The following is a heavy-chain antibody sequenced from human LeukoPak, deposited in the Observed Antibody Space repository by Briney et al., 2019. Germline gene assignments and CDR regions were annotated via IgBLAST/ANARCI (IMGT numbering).Heavy chain of an antibody. D-gene: IGHD6-13*01. CDR1: GGSISRGGYY. V-gene: IGHV4-31*03. Sequence: SQTLSLTCTVSGGSISRGGYYWSWIRQHPGKGLEWIGYIFYTGSTYYNPSLKSRVTISVDTFTNQFSLRLSSMTAADTAVYFCAGAAFHSYYYGLGVWGQGTTVTVSS. CDR3: AGAAFHSYYYGLGV. J-gene: IGHJ6*02. CDR2: IFYTGST.